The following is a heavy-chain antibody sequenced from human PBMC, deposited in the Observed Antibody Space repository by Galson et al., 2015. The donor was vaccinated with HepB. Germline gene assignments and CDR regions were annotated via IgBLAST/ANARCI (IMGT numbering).Heavy chain of an antibody. CDR1: GGTFSAFY. V-gene: IGHV4-34*01. CDR2: VNHPRGT. CDR3: ARRSGYCSTAYCYKFFDY. J-gene: IGHJ4*02. D-gene: IGHD2-2*01. Sequence: SETLSLTCAGYGGTFSAFYWSWIRQSPGKGLEWIGEVNHPRGTNYNPSLKSRVTISIDTSKNQFSLKLSSVTAADTAIYYCARRSGYCSTAYCYKFFDYWGQGALVTVSS.